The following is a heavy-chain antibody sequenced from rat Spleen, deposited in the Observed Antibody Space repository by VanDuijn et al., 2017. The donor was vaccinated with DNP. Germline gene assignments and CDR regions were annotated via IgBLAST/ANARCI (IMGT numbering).Heavy chain of an antibody. V-gene: IGHV5-20*01. CDR2: ITNTGDGS. Sequence: EVLLVESDGGLVQPGRSLKLSCAVSGFTFSDYYMAWVRQAPAKGLEWVASITNTGDGSYYSDSVKGRFSISRDNAKSTLYLQMNSLRSEDTATYYCTVAAPRRFADWGQGGMVTVSS. J-gene: IGHJ2*01. CDR1: GFTFSDYY. CDR3: TVAAPRRFAD. D-gene: IGHD1-2*01.